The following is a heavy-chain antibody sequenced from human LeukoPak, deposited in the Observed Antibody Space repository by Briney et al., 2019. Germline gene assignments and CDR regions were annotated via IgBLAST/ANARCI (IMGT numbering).Heavy chain of an antibody. CDR2: IYYSGST. CDR1: GFTFSSYW. Sequence: LRLSCAASGFTFSSYWMNWVRQPPGKGLEWIGYIYYSGSTYYNPSLKSRVTISVDTSKNQFSLKLSSVTAADTAVYYCARLGEGYWGQGTLVTVSS. D-gene: IGHD3-16*01. J-gene: IGHJ4*02. V-gene: IGHV4-30-4*08. CDR3: ARLGEGY.